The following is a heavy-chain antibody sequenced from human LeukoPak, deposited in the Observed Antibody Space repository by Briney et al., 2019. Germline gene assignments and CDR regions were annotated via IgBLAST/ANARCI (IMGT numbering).Heavy chain of an antibody. J-gene: IGHJ4*02. D-gene: IGHD6-13*01. CDR2: IYHSGST. CDR3: ASDSLYSSPDY. Sequence: SETLSLTCTVSGYSISSGYYWGWIRQPPGKGLEWIGSIYHSGSTYYNRSLKSRVTISVDTSRNEFLLNLSAVTATHRVVYYCASDSLYSSPDYWGQGTLVTVSS. CDR1: GYSISSGYY. V-gene: IGHV4-38-2*02.